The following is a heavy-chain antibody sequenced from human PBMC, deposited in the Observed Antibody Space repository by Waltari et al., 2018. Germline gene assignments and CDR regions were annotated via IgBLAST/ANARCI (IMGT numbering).Heavy chain of an antibody. CDR1: GYSISSGYY. CDR2: IYHSGST. D-gene: IGHD1-26*01. J-gene: IGHJ4*02. V-gene: IGHV4-38-2*02. Sequence: QMQLQESGPGLVKPSETLSLTCAVSGYSISSGYYWGWIRQPPGKGLEWIGSIYHSGSTYYNPSLKSRVTISVDTSKNQFSLKLSSVTAADTAVYYCARDSFSEGATFHYWGQGTLVTVSS. CDR3: ARDSFSEGATFHY.